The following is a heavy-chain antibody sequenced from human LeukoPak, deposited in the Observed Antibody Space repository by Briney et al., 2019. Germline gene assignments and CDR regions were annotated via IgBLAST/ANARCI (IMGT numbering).Heavy chain of an antibody. CDR3: AKDAQPRSRWFDP. CDR2: IKQDGSEK. J-gene: IGHJ5*02. CDR1: GFIFKDFW. Sequence: GGSLRLSCVASGFIFKDFWMIWVRQAPGKGLEWVANIKQDGSEKYYVDSVKGRFTISRDNAKNSLYLQMNTPTAEDTAMYYCAKDAQPRSRWFDPWGQGTLVTVSS. D-gene: IGHD3-16*01. V-gene: IGHV3-7*03.